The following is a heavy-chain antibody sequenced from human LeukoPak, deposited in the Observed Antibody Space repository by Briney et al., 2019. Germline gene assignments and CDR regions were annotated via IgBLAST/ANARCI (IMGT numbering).Heavy chain of an antibody. D-gene: IGHD3-10*01. CDR2: INHSGST. J-gene: IGHJ6*03. CDR1: GGSFSGYY. V-gene: IGHV4-34*01. Sequence: PSETLSLTCAVYGGSFSGYYWSWIRQPPGKGLEWIGEINHSGSTNYNPSLKSRVTISVDTSKNQFSLKLSSVTAADTAVYYCARRGPHYYYYYYYMDVWGKGTTVTISS. CDR3: ARRGPHYYYYYYYMDV.